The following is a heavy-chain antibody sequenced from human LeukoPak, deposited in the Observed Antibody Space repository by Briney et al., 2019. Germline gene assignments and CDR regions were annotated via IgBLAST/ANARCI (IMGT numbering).Heavy chain of an antibody. CDR2: INPNSGGT. Sequence: ASVKVSCKASGYTFTGYYMHWARQAPGQGLEWMGRINPNSGGTNYAQKFQGRATMTRDTSISTAYMELSRLRSDDTAVYYCARDRNDFWSGYYTGGGDNWFDPWGQGTLVTVSS. J-gene: IGHJ5*02. V-gene: IGHV1-2*06. CDR3: ARDRNDFWSGYYTGGGDNWFDP. D-gene: IGHD3-3*01. CDR1: GYTFTGYY.